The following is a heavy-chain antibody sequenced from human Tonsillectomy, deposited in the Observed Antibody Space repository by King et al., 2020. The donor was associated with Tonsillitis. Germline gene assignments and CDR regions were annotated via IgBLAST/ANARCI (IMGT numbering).Heavy chain of an antibody. J-gene: IGHJ4*02. CDR3: ARDLEWDRAAATYFDS. D-gene: IGHD6-13*01. V-gene: IGHV3-48*02. Sequence: VQLVESGGGLVQPGGSLRLSCAASGFTFSSYSMNWVRQAPGKGLEGVSYINSSSSTIYYADSVKGRFTISRDNAKNSLYLQMNSLRDEDTAVYYCARDLEWDRAAATYFDSWGQGTLVTVSS. CDR2: INSSSSTI. CDR1: GFTFSSYS.